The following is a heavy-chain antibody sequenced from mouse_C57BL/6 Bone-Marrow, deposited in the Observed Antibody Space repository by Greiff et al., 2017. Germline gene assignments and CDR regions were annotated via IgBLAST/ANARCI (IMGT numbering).Heavy chain of an antibody. V-gene: IGHV1-26*01. CDR3: ARSDDYKAWFAD. CDR1: GYTFTDYY. J-gene: IGHJ3*01. CDR2: INPNNGGT. D-gene: IGHD2-4*01. Sequence: EVQLQQSGPELVKPGASVKISCKASGYTFTDYYMNWVKQSHGKSLEWIGDINPNNGGTSYNQKFKGKATLTVDKSSSTAYMELRSLTSEDSAVYYCARSDDYKAWFADWGQGTLVTVSA.